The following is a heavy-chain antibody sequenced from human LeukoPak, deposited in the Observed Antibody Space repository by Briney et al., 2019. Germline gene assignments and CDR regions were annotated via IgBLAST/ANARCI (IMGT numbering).Heavy chain of an antibody. D-gene: IGHD6-13*01. V-gene: IGHV4-59*01. J-gene: IGHJ6*03. CDR2: IYYSGST. CDR3: ARSMYSSSWYPNYYYYMDV. Sequence: PSETLSLTCGASDGSLDIYYWMFVRQPPGKGLEWIGYIYYSGSTNYNPSLKSRVTISVDTSKNQFSLKLSSVTAADTAVYYCARSMYSSSWYPNYYYYMDVWGKGTTVTVSS. CDR1: DGSLDIYY.